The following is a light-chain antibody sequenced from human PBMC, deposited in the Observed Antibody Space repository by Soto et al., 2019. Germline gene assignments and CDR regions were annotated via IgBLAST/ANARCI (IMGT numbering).Light chain of an antibody. CDR2: KAS. Sequence: DIQMTQSPSTLSASVGDRVTITCRASQSISTWLGWYQQRPGKAPSLLIYKASTLETGVPSRFSGSASGTEFTLTISSLQPDDFATYYCHQYNSFPNTFGQGTTLEIK. V-gene: IGKV1-5*03. J-gene: IGKJ2*01. CDR1: QSISTW. CDR3: HQYNSFPNT.